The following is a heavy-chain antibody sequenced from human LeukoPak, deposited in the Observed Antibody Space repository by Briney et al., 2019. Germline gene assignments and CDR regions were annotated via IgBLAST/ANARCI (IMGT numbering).Heavy chain of an antibody. Sequence: VSCKASGYTFTSYGISWVRQAPGQGLEWMGWISDYNGNTNYAQKLQGRVTMTTDTSTSTAYMELRSLRSDDTAVYYCARDEGHYYYDSRGSDYWGQGTLVTVSS. V-gene: IGHV1-18*01. CDR3: ARDEGHYYYDSRGSDY. J-gene: IGHJ4*02. CDR2: ISDYNGNT. CDR1: GYTFTSYG. D-gene: IGHD3-22*01.